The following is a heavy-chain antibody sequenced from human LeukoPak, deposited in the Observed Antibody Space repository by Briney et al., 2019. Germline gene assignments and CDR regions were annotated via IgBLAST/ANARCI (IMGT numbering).Heavy chain of an antibody. V-gene: IGHV3-23*01. CDR2: ISEGGGST. J-gene: IGHJ6*03. D-gene: IGHD2-21*02. CDR3: AKGGDSYYPHYCMDV. Sequence: GGSLRLSCAASGFIFSNFAMTWVRQAPGKGLEWISAISEGGGSTYYADSVKGRFTISRDNSKNTLSLQVNSLRADDSAIYYCAKGGDSYYPHYCMDVWGKGTTVTVSS. CDR1: GFIFSNFA.